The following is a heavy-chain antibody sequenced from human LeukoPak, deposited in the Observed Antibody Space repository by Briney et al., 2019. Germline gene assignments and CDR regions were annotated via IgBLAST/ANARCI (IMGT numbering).Heavy chain of an antibody. Sequence: PGGSLRLSCAASGFTFSGYGMHWVRQAPGKGLEWVAFVRYDSSNKYYADSVKGRFTVSRDNSKNMLYLQMNSLRAEDTAVYYCARGSIAVAAGRYYYMDVWGKGTTVTVSS. J-gene: IGHJ6*03. CDR3: ARGSIAVAAGRYYYMDV. CDR2: VRYDSSNK. D-gene: IGHD6-19*01. CDR1: GFTFSGYG. V-gene: IGHV3-30*02.